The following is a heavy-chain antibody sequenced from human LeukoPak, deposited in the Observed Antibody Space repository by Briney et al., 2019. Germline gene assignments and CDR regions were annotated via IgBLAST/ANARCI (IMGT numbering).Heavy chain of an antibody. V-gene: IGHV1-69*04. CDR3: ARDFPSGGHSYGPGYYGMDV. CDR2: IIPILGIA. Sequence: SVKVSCKASGGTFSSYTISWVRQAPGQGLEWMGRIIPILGIANYAQKFQGRVTITADKSTSTAYMELSSLRSEDTAVYYCARDFPSGGHSYGPGYYGMDVWGQGTTVTVSS. J-gene: IGHJ6*02. CDR1: GGTFSSYT. D-gene: IGHD5-18*01.